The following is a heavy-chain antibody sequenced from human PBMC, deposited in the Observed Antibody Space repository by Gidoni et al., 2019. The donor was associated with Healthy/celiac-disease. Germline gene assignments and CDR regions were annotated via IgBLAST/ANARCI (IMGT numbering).Heavy chain of an antibody. Sequence: QVQLVQSGAEVKKPGASVKVSCKASGYTFTGYYMHWVRQAPGQGLEWMGWINPNSGGTNYAQKFQGWVTMTRDTSISTAYMELSRLRSDDTAVYYCARGYSSSSDLGVAFDIWGQGTMVTVSS. V-gene: IGHV1-2*04. CDR2: INPNSGGT. CDR3: ARGYSSSSDLGVAFDI. J-gene: IGHJ3*02. D-gene: IGHD6-6*01. CDR1: GYTFTGYY.